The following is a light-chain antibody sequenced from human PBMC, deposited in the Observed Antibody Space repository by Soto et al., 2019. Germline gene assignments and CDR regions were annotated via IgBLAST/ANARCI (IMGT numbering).Light chain of an antibody. J-gene: IGKJ1*01. Sequence: QTPVALALSAVERSTLSCMASQSVSSSYLAWYQQKPGQSPRLLIYGASSRATGIPARFSGSGSGTDFTLTISSLEPEDFAVYYCPQRTNWPKTFGQGTRVEIK. CDR1: QSVSSSY. V-gene: IGKV3D-20*02. CDR2: GAS. CDR3: PQRTNWPKT.